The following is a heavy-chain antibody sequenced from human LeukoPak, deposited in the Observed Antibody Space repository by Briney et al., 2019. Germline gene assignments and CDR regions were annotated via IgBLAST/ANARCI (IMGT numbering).Heavy chain of an antibody. Sequence: PGESLRLSCAASGFTFIKYWMLCVSQAPGKGMESDSRINTDGTVTTYADSVKGRFTVSRDNADNTMFLQMNSVRDEDTAVYYCATKQWLAPPPDSWGQGTPVTVSS. J-gene: IGHJ4*02. CDR3: ATKQWLAPPPDS. CDR2: INTDGTVT. D-gene: IGHD6-19*01. CDR1: GFTFIKYW. V-gene: IGHV3-74*01.